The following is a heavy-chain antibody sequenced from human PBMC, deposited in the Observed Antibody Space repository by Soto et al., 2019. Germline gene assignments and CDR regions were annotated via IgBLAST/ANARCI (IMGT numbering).Heavy chain of an antibody. CDR2: INPSGGST. V-gene: IGHV1-46*01. D-gene: IGHD6-6*01. Sequence: GASVKVSCKASGYTFTSYYMHWVRQAPGQGLEWMGIINPSGGSTSYAQKFRGRVTMTRDTSTSTVYMELSSLRSEDTAVYYCARDRSDIAASGHGMDVWGQGTTVTVSS. CDR3: ARDRSDIAASGHGMDV. J-gene: IGHJ6*02. CDR1: GYTFTSYY.